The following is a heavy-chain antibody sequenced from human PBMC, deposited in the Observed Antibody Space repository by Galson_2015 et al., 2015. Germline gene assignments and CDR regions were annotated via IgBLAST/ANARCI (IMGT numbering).Heavy chain of an antibody. CDR3: AKDDGILWFGDLSLPDY. CDR1: GFTFSNYW. Sequence: SLRLSCAASGFTFSNYWMHWVRQAPGKGLVWVSRINSDGSSTSYADSVKGRFTISRDNAKNTLYLQMNSLRAEDTAVYYCAKDDGILWFGDLSLPDYWGQGTLVTVSS. J-gene: IGHJ4*02. V-gene: IGHV3-74*01. D-gene: IGHD3-10*01. CDR2: INSDGSST.